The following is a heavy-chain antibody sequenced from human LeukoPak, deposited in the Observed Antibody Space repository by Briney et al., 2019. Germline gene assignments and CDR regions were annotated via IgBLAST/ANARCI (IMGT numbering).Heavy chain of an antibody. CDR2: IYSGGST. J-gene: IGHJ6*02. V-gene: IGHV3-53*01. CDR3: ARAPVSRYYYYGMDV. Sequence: GGSLRLSCAASGFTVSSDYMSWVRQAPGKGLEWVSVIYSGGSTYYADYAKGRFTISRDNSKNTLYLQMNSLRAEDTAVYYCARAPVSRYYYYGMDVWGQGTTVTASS. CDR1: GFTVSSDY. D-gene: IGHD6-19*01.